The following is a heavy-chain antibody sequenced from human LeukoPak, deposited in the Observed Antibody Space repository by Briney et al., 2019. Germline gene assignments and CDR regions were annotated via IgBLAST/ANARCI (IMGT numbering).Heavy chain of an antibody. J-gene: IGHJ6*03. Sequence: GGSLRLSCAGSGCTFSSNSMNWVRQAPGKGLEWLSYISYSSSTIYSADSVKGRFTISRDNAKNSLYLQMNSLRTEDTAVYYCARSPSERGGHCGSISSSYYYMAVWGKRTTVTVSS. CDR3: ARSPSERGGHCGSISSSYYYMAV. CDR2: ISYSSSTI. D-gene: IGHD2-21*01. V-gene: IGHV3-48*01. CDR1: GCTFSSNS.